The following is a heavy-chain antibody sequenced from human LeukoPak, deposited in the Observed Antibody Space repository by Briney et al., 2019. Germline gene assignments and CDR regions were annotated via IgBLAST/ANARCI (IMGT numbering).Heavy chain of an antibody. CDR3: ARGPPYFGLGIYYHIVDY. Sequence: GGSLRLSCAASGFTVSNNYMSWVRQAPGKGLEWVSVIYSGGSTYYADSVKGRFTISRDNSKNTLFLQMNSLRAEDTAVYYCARGPPYFGLGIYYHIVDYWGQGTLVTVSS. CDR2: IYSGGST. V-gene: IGHV3-53*01. D-gene: IGHD3-10*01. J-gene: IGHJ4*02. CDR1: GFTVSNNY.